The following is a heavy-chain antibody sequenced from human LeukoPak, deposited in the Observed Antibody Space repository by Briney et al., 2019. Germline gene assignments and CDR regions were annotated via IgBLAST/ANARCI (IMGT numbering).Heavy chain of an antibody. D-gene: IGHD5-12*01. J-gene: IGHJ4*02. CDR3: ARGRWLPRGVDY. V-gene: IGHV4-34*01. CDR2: INHSGST. CDR1: GGSFSGYY. Sequence: SETLSLTCAVYGGSFSGYYWSWIRQPPGKGLEWIGEINHSGSTNYNPSLKSRVTITVDTSKNQFSLKLSSVTAADTAVYYCARGRWLPRGVDYWGQGTLVTVSS.